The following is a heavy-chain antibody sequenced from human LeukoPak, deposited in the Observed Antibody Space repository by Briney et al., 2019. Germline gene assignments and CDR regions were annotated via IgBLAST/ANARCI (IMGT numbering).Heavy chain of an antibody. CDR2: ISNDGTRK. V-gene: IGHV3-30*18. CDR1: GFPFSSYG. D-gene: IGHD3-10*01. J-gene: IGHJ4*02. CDR3: AKDLTELKLALNC. Sequence: GGSLRLSCAASGFPFSSYGMAWVRQAPGKGLEWMAVISNDGTRKYYADSVKGRFTISRDNSKNTLYLQMNSQRVEDMAVYYCAKDLTELKLALNCWGQGTFMTVSS.